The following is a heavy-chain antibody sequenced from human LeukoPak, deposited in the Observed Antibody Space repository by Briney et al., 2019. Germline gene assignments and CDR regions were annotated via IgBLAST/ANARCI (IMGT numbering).Heavy chain of an antibody. J-gene: IGHJ4*02. CDR2: FHPEDGET. CDR1: GYTPTELS. D-gene: IGHD3-9*01. V-gene: IGHV1-24*01. CDR3: ATSVRYSDWSFFRLAY. Sequence: ASVKVSCKVSGYTPTELSMHWVRQAPGKGLEWMGGFHPEDGETIYAQKFQGRVTMTEDTSTDTAYMELRSLRSDDTAVYYCATSVRYSDWSFFRLAYWGQRTQVTVSS.